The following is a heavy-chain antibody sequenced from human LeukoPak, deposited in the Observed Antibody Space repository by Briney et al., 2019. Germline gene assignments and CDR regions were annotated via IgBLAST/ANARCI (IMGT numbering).Heavy chain of an antibody. V-gene: IGHV4-59*01. CDR3: AREAYCGGDCYSGFDY. D-gene: IGHD2-21*02. Sequence: SETLSLTCSVSSGSISSYYWSWIRQPPGKGLEWIGYIYYTGSTNYNPSLKSRVTISIDTSKNQFSLKLSSVTAADAAVYYCAREAYCGGDCYSGFDYWGQGTLVTVSS. CDR1: SGSISSYY. J-gene: IGHJ4*02. CDR2: IYYTGST.